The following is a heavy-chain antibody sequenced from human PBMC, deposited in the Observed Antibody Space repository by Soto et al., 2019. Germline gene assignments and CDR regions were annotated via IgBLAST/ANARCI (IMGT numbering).Heavy chain of an antibody. Sequence: SETRSPTCTVASVSISSYYWSWNRTPPGKGLEWIGYIDYSVRTSYSPSLNGRVSISVDTSKNQFSVKMRSVTAADTAVYYCATSPVYYYGGTGYYDSWGQGTLVTVSS. J-gene: IGHJ4*02. D-gene: IGHD2-21*01. CDR3: ATSPVYYYGGTGYYDS. CDR1: SVSISSYY. V-gene: IGHV4-59*01. CDR2: IDYSVRT.